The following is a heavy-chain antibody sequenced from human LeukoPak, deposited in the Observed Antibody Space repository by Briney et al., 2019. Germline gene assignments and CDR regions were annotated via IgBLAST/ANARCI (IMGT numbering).Heavy chain of an antibody. V-gene: IGHV1-18*01. D-gene: IGHD2-15*01. J-gene: IGHJ6*02. CDR2: ISAYNGNT. CDR1: GYTFTSYG. CDR3: ARICGAGGSCYYYYGMDV. Sequence: ASVKPSCRASGYTFTSYGISWVRQAPGQGLEWMGWISAYNGNTNYAQKLQGRVTMTTDTSTSTAYMELRSLRSDDTAVYYCARICGAGGSCYYYYGMDVWGQGTTVTVSS.